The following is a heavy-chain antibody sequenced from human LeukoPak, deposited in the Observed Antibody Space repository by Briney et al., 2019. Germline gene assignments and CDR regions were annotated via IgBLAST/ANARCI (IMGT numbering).Heavy chain of an antibody. Sequence: PGGSLRLSFAASGFTFRSYGRNWARQAQGKGLEWVASINHNGNVNYYVDSVKGRFTISRDNAKNSLYLQMSNLRAEDTAVYFCARGGGLDVWGQGATVTVSS. J-gene: IGHJ6*02. CDR2: INHNGNVN. CDR1: GFTFRSYG. CDR3: ARGGGLDV. D-gene: IGHD3-16*01. V-gene: IGHV3-7*03.